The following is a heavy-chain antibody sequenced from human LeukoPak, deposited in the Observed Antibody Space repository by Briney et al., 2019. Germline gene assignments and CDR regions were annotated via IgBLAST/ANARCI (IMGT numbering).Heavy chain of an antibody. V-gene: IGHV3-48*04. Sequence: GGSLRLSCATSGFTFNNFNMNWVRQAPGKGLEWVSYISSGSSIIYYADSVKGRFTISRDNAKNSLFLQMNSLRAEDTAVYYCARVESTYAPFDYWGQGTLVTVSS. J-gene: IGHJ4*02. CDR2: ISSGSSII. D-gene: IGHD2-8*01. CDR3: ARVESTYAPFDY. CDR1: GFTFNNFN.